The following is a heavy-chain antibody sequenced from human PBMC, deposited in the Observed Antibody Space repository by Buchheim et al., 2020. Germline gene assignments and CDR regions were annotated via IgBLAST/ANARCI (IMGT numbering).Heavy chain of an antibody. CDR3: ARGRPYYYDSSGYLSGNPFDY. V-gene: IGHV4-30-2*01. J-gene: IGHJ4*02. D-gene: IGHD3-22*01. CDR2: IYHSGRT. Sequence: QLQLQESGSGLVKPSQTLSLTCAVSGVSISSGGYSWSWIRQPPGEGLEWMGYIYHSGRTYYNPSLKSRVTISVDRYRNQFALKLSSVAAADTAVYYCARGRPYYYDSSGYLSGNPFDYWGQGTL. CDR1: GVSISSGGYS.